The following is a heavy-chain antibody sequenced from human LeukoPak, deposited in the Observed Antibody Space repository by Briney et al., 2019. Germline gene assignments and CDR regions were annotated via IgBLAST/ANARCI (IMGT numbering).Heavy chain of an antibody. J-gene: IGHJ4*02. CDR3: ARDEVRGVKGMGDY. V-gene: IGHV3-20*04. Sequence: PGGSLRLSCAASGFTFDDYGMSWVRQAPGKGLEWVSGINWNGGSTGYADSVKGRFIISRDNAKNSLYLQMNSLRAEDTALYYCARDEVRGVKGMGDYWGQGTLVTVSS. CDR1: GFTFDDYG. CDR2: INWNGGST. D-gene: IGHD3-10*01.